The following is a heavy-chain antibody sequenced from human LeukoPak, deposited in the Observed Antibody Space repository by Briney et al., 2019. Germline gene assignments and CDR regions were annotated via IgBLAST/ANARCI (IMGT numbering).Heavy chain of an antibody. CDR2: IIPIFGTA. CDR3: ARDCSGGSCYDRVDY. J-gene: IGHJ4*02. D-gene: IGHD2-15*01. Sequence: SVKVSCKASGGTFSSYAISWVRQAPGQGLEWMGGIIPIFGTANYAQKFQGRVTMTTDTSTSTAYMELRSLRSDDTAVYYCARDCSGGSCYDRVDYWGQGTLVTVSS. V-gene: IGHV1-69*05. CDR1: GGTFSSYA.